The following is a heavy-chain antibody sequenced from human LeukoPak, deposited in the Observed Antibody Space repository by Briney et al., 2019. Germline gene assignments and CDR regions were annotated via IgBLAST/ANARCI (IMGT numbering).Heavy chain of an antibody. CDR3: ARAYSSSWYWNWFDP. D-gene: IGHD6-13*01. J-gene: IGHJ5*02. V-gene: IGHV4-38-2*02. CDR2: IYNSGST. Sequence: SETLSLTCTVSGYSISSGYYWGWIRQPPGKGLEWIGSIYNSGSTYYNPSLKSRVTISVDTSKNQFSLKLSSVTAADTALYYCARAYSSSWYWNWFDPWGQGTLVTVSS. CDR1: GYSISSGYY.